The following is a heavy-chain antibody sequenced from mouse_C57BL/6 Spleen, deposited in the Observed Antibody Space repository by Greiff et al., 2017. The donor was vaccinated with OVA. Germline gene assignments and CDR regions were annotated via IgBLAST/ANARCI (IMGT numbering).Heavy chain of an antibody. CDR2: INPNNGGT. CDR1: GYTFTDYY. CDR3: ARDYYGSSYNYFHY. J-gene: IGHJ2*01. Sequence: EVQLQQSGPELVKPGASVKISCKASGYTFTDYYMNWVTQSHGKSLEWIGDINPNNGGTSYNQKFKGKATLTVDKSSSTAYMELRSLTSEDSAVYYCARDYYGSSYNYFHYWGQGTTLTVSS. V-gene: IGHV1-26*01. D-gene: IGHD1-1*01.